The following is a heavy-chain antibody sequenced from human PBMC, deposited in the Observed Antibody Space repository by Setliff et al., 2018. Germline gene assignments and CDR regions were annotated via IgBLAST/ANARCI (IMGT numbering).Heavy chain of an antibody. D-gene: IGHD3-3*01. CDR3: AGQGPIFGSGLIPGFDQ. J-gene: IGHJ4*02. CDR1: GFAFSTYG. V-gene: IGHV3-30*02. CDR2: IRYDGTYK. Sequence: PGGSLRLSCAASGFAFSTYGMHWVRQAPGKGLEWVAFIRYDGTYKYFADSVKGRFTISRDNPKNTLFLQMDSLRVEDTAIYFCAGQGPIFGSGLIPGFDQWGQGTMVTVSS.